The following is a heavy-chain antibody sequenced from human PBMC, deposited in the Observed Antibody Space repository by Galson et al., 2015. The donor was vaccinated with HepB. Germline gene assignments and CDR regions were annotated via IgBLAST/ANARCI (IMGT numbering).Heavy chain of an antibody. CDR1: GFTFSSYG. Sequence: SLRLSCAASGFTFSSYGMHWVRQAPGKGLEWVAVISYDGSNKYYADSVKGRFTISRDNSKNTLYLQMNSLRAGDTAVYYCAKDAIPGTRRIEYDSSGYSDYWGQGTLVTVSS. CDR3: AKDAIPGTRRIEYDSSGYSDY. V-gene: IGHV3-30*18. D-gene: IGHD3-22*01. J-gene: IGHJ4*02. CDR2: ISYDGSNK.